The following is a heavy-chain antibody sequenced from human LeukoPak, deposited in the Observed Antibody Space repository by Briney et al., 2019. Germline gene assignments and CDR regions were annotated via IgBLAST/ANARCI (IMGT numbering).Heavy chain of an antibody. CDR2: INHSGVTT. J-gene: IGHJ4*02. Sequence: ASVKVSCKASGYTFTNYYIHCVRQAPGQGLEWMGIINHSGVTTSYAQKFQGRLTMTRDASTSTVYMELSSLRSEDTAVYYCARALIYSGYTYYFDYWGQGTLVTVFS. CDR1: GYTFTNYY. V-gene: IGHV1-46*01. D-gene: IGHD5-12*01. CDR3: ARALIYSGYTYYFDY.